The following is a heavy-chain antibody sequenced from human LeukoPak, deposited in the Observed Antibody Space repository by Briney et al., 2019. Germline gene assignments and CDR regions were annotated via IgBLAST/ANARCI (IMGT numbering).Heavy chain of an antibody. V-gene: IGHV3-23*01. Sequence: GGSLRLSCAASGFTFSDYYMSWVRQAPGKGLEWVSGISGSGGTTYYADSVKGRFTISRDNSKNTLYLQMNSLRAEDTAVYYCAKGLGDFWSGNPNWFDPWGQGTLVTVSS. CDR3: AKGLGDFWSGNPNWFDP. CDR2: ISGSGGTT. D-gene: IGHD3-3*01. CDR1: GFTFSDYY. J-gene: IGHJ5*02.